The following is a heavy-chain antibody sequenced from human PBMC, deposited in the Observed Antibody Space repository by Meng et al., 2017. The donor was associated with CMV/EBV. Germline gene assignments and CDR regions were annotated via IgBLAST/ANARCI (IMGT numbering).Heavy chain of an antibody. CDR3: ARDGLRFLDGMDV. J-gene: IGHJ6*02. CDR1: GFTVSSHY. Sequence: GESLKISCAASGFTVSSHYMSWVRQAPGKGLEWVSVIYSGGSTYYADSVKGRFTISRDNSKNTLYLQMNSLRAEDTAVYYCARDGLRFLDGMDVWGQGTTVTVSS. D-gene: IGHD3-3*01. CDR2: IYSGGST. V-gene: IGHV3-53*01.